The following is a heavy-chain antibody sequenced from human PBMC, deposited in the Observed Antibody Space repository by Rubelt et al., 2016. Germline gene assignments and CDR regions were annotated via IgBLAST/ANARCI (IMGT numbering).Heavy chain of an antibody. Sequence: EVQLVESGGGLVKPGGSLRLSCAASGFTFDDYAMHWVRQAPGRGLEWVSGISGSGGSTYYADSVKGRFTISRDNSKNTLYLQMNSLGAEATAVYYCAKVRLWRVVVTPDAFDIWGQGTMVTVSS. CDR2: ISGSGGST. D-gene: IGHD3-22*01. CDR1: GFTFDDYA. CDR3: AKVRLWRVVVTPDAFDI. J-gene: IGHJ3*02. V-gene: IGHV3-23*04.